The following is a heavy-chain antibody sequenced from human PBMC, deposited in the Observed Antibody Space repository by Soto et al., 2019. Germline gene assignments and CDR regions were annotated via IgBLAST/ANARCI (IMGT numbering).Heavy chain of an antibody. J-gene: IGHJ4*02. CDR3: ARAIILHHLDY. CDR1: GFTFSSYA. Sequence: QVQLVESGGGVVQPGWSLRLSCAASGFTFSSYAMQWVRQAPGKGLEWVAVISYDGSNKYYADSVKGRFTISRDNSKNTLYLQMNSLRAEDTAVYYCARAIILHHLDYWGQGTLVTVSS. D-gene: IGHD5-12*01. CDR2: ISYDGSNK. V-gene: IGHV3-30-3*01.